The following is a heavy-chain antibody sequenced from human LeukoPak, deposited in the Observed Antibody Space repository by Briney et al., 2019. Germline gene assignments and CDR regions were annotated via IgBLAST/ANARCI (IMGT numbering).Heavy chain of an antibody. J-gene: IGHJ4*02. Sequence: SETLSLTCTVSGGSISSSSYYWGWIRQPPGKGLEWIGSIYYSGSTYYNPSLKSRVTISVDTSKNQFSLKLSSVTAADTAVYYCARVYSNYDGTYFDYWGQGTLVTVSS. D-gene: IGHD4-11*01. CDR1: GGSISSSSYY. V-gene: IGHV4-39*01. CDR2: IYYSGST. CDR3: ARVYSNYDGTYFDY.